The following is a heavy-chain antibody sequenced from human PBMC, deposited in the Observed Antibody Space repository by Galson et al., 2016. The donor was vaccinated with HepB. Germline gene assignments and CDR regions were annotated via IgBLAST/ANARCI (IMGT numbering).Heavy chain of an antibody. CDR3: ARGGLGNYYAYAMDV. V-gene: IGHV3-23*01. Sequence: SLRLSCAASGLSFSPYAVSWVRQAPGKGLEWVSAINGTGTITTYADSVKGRFTISRDNSKNTMYLQVNSLRAEDTAVYYCARGGLGNYYAYAMDVWGPGTTVIVSS. CDR2: INGTGTIT. J-gene: IGHJ6*02. D-gene: IGHD3/OR15-3a*01. CDR1: GLSFSPYA.